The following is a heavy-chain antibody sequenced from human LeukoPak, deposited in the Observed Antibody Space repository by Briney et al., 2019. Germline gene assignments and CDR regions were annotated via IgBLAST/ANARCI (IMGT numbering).Heavy chain of an antibody. CDR3: ATFGGTAMVTSLRWFDP. J-gene: IGHJ5*02. CDR1: GYTLTELS. V-gene: IGHV1-24*01. CDR2: FDPEDGET. Sequence: GASVKVSCKVSGYTLTELSMHWVRQAPGKGLEWMGGFDPEDGETIYAQKFQGGVTMTEDTSTDTAYMELSSLRSEDTAVYYCATFGGTAMVTSLRWFDPWGQGTLVTVSS. D-gene: IGHD5-18*01.